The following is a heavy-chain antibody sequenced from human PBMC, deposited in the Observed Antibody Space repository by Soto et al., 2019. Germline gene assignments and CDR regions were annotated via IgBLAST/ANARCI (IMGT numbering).Heavy chain of an antibody. CDR2: MNPNSANT. V-gene: IGHV1-8*01. Sequence: QVQLVQSGAEVKKPGASVKVSCKTSGYTFTHYDINWVQQATGQGLEWVGWMNPNSANTGYAQKFQGRVTMTTNTSISTAYMELSSLRSEDTAVYYCARGVTGTTGWFDPWGQGTLVTVSS. J-gene: IGHJ5*02. CDR1: GYTFTHYD. CDR3: ARGVTGTTGWFDP. D-gene: IGHD1-20*01.